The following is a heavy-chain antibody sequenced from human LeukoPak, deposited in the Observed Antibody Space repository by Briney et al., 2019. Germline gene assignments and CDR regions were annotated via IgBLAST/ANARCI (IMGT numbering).Heavy chain of an antibody. Sequence: GGSLRLSCAASGFTFSSYGMHWVRQAPGKGLEWVAVISYDGSNKYYADSVKGRFTISRDNSRNTLYLQMNSLRAEDTAVYYCAKDSWDNWNEGLGSYGMDVWGQGTTVTVSS. V-gene: IGHV3-30*18. J-gene: IGHJ6*02. CDR2: ISYDGSNK. CDR1: GFTFSSYG. CDR3: AKDSWDNWNEGLGSYGMDV. D-gene: IGHD1-20*01.